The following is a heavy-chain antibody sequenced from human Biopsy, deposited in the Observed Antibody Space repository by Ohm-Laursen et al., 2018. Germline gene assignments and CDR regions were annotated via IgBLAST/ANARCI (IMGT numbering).Heavy chain of an antibody. Sequence: SHTLSLTCPVSGGSISNINYFWGWIRQPPGKGLEWIGSFFYRGSTHYKPSLKSRVNISVDTSKNKFSLKRNSVTAADTAVYYCARDYDTSGYYYVSWGQGTLVTVSS. CDR2: FFYRGST. CDR1: GGSISNINYF. J-gene: IGHJ5*02. V-gene: IGHV4-39*01. CDR3: ARDYDTSGYYYVS. D-gene: IGHD3-22*01.